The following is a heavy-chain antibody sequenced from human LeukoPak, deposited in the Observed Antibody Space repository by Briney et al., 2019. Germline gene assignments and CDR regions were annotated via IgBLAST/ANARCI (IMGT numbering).Heavy chain of an antibody. D-gene: IGHD4-17*01. Sequence: PGGSLRLSCAASGFTFSSYSMNWVRQAPGKGLEWVSSIRSSSTYIYYADSVKGRFTISRDNAKNSLYLQMNSLRAEDTAVYYCARGTVTLDYWGQGTLATVSS. CDR3: ARGTVTLDY. J-gene: IGHJ4*02. V-gene: IGHV3-21*01. CDR1: GFTFSSYS. CDR2: IRSSSTYI.